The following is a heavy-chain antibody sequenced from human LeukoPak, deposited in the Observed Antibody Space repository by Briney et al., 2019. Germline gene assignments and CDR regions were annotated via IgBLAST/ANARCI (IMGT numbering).Heavy chain of an antibody. CDR2: ISAYNGNT. CDR1: GYTFTSYG. Sequence: ASVKVSCKASGYTFTSYGISWVRQAPGQGLEWMGWISAYNGNTNYAQKLQGRVTMTTDTSTSTAYMELSSLRSEDTAVYYCANDDTAIGPFDYWGQGTLVTVSS. V-gene: IGHV1-18*01. CDR3: ANDDTAIGPFDY. J-gene: IGHJ4*02. D-gene: IGHD5-18*01.